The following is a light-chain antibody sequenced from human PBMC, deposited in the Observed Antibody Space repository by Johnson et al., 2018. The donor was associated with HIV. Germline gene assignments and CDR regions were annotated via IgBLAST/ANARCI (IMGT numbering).Light chain of an antibody. CDR3: GTWDSSLSASGS. CDR2: END. V-gene: IGLV1-51*02. Sequence: QSVLTQPPSVSAAPGQKVTISCSGSSSNIGSNYVSWYQQFPGTAPKLLIYENDKRPSGIPDRFSGSKSGTSATLGITGLQTGDEADYYCGTWDSSLSASGSFGTVTKVTAL. J-gene: IGLJ1*01. CDR1: SSNIGSNY.